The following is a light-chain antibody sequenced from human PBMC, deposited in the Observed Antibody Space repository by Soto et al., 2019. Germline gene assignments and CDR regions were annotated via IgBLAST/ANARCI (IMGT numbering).Light chain of an antibody. CDR1: SSNIGTYT. J-gene: IGLJ2*01. CDR2: SSY. CDR3: TAWDDRLKGVE. V-gene: IGLV1-44*01. Sequence: QSVLTQPPSASGTPGQRVTISCSGSSSNIGTYTVNWYQHLPGTAPKLLIHSSYQRPSGVPDRFSGSKSDTSASLAISGLQSEDEADYYCTAWDDRLKGVEFGGGTKLTVL.